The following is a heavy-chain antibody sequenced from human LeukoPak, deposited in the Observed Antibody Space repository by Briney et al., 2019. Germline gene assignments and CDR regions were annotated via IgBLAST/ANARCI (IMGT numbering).Heavy chain of an antibody. CDR1: GFTFSRNS. Sequence: GGTLRLSCAASGFTFSRNSMNWVRQAPGKGLEWVSYISSSSSTIYYADSVKGRFTISRDNAKNSLYLQMNSLRAEDTAVYCCARDSPPDYWGQGTLVTVSS. J-gene: IGHJ4*02. V-gene: IGHV3-48*01. CDR2: ISSSSSTI. CDR3: ARDSPPDY.